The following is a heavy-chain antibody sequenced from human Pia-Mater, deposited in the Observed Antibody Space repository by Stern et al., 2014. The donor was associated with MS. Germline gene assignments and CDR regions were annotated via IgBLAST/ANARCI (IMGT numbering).Heavy chain of an antibody. CDR3: AKDRQXXXXXFDH. CDR2: VSYDGSNK. Sequence: VQLVESGGGVVQPGRPLRLSCVASGFTLGSCAMHWVRQAPGKGLEWVAGVSYDGSNKYYADSVKGRFTISRDNSQNTLYMQMSSLRPEDTAVYYCAKDRQXXXXXFDHWGQGSXXXVSS. D-gene: IGHD6-6*01. CDR1: GFTLGSCA. V-gene: IGHV3-30*18. J-gene: IGHJ5*02.